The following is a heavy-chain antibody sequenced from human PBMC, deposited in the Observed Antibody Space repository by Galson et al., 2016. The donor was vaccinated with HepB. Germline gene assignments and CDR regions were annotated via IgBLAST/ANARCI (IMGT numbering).Heavy chain of an antibody. CDR1: GGSFNDYY. CDR2: INHSGST. V-gene: IGHV4-34*01. D-gene: IGHD1-7*01. J-gene: IGHJ4*02. CDR3: ARGTRYNWNYVDY. Sequence: SETLSLTCTISGGSFNDYYWSWIRQSPGKGLEWIGEINHSGSTNYNPSLKSRVTISLDTSKNQFSLNLTSVTAADTAVYYCARGTRYNWNYVDYWGQGTQVTVSS.